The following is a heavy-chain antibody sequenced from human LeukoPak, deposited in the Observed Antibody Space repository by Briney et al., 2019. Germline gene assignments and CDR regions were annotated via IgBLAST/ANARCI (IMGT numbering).Heavy chain of an antibody. CDR2: IYYNGRT. CDR1: GGSISSSSFY. CDR3: AATIILPAAMGFDY. J-gene: IGHJ4*02. D-gene: IGHD2-2*01. Sequence: SETLSLTCTVSGGSISSSSFYWGWIRQPPGKGLEWIGSIYYNGRTYYNPSLKGRVTISADTSKNQFSLNLSSVTAADTAVYYWAATIILPAAMGFDYWGQGTLVTVSS. V-gene: IGHV4-39*01.